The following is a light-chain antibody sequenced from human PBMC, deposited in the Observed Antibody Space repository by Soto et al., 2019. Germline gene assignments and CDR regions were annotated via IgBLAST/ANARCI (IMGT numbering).Light chain of an antibody. CDR3: QHRSNWPSLT. V-gene: IGKV3-11*01. J-gene: IGKJ4*01. CDR1: QSVSRF. CDR2: DAV. Sequence: EFELTQSPATLSLSPGERATLSCRASQSVSRFLVWYQQKPGQAPRLLIYDAVNRVTGIPARFSGSGSGTDFTLTISSLEPEDFAVYYCQHRSNWPSLTFGGGTKVEIK.